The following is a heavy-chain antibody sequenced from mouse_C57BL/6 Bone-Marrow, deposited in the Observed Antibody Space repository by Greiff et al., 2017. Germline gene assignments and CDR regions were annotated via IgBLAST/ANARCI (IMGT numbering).Heavy chain of an antibody. CDR3: ASRTGTWYFDV. V-gene: IGHV5-6*01. CDR1: GFTFSSYG. CDR2: ISSGGSYT. J-gene: IGHJ1*03. D-gene: IGHD4-1*01. Sequence: VQRVESGGDLVKPGGSLKLSCAASGFTFSSYGMSWVRQTPDKRLEWVATISSGGSYTYYPDSVKGRFTISRDNAKNTLYLQMSSLKSEDTAMYYCASRTGTWYFDVWGTGTTVTVSS.